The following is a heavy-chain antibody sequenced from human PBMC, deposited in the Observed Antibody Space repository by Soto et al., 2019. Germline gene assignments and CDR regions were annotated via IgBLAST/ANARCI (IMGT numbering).Heavy chain of an antibody. Sequence: GESLKISCKGSGYSFTSNWIGWVRQMPGKGLEWMGIIYPSDSDTRYSPSFQGQVTISADKSISTAYLQWSSLKASDTAMYYCARPPSGTTSFFDSWGQGTLVTVSS. CDR3: ARPPSGTTSFFDS. CDR2: IYPSDSDT. J-gene: IGHJ4*02. V-gene: IGHV5-51*01. CDR1: GYSFTSNW. D-gene: IGHD1-7*01.